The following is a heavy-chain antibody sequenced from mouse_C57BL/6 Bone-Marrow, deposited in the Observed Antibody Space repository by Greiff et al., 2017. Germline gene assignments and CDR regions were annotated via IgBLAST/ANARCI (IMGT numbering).Heavy chain of an antibody. CDR1: GFTFSSYA. V-gene: IGHV5-4*01. J-gene: IGHJ3*01. Sequence: DVHLVESGGGLVKPGGSLKLSCAASGFTFSSYAMSWVRQTPEKRLEWVATISDGGSYTYYPDNVKGRFTISRDNAKNNLYLQMSHLKSEDTAMYYCARAVYYDDWGKGTLGTVSA. D-gene: IGHD2-4*01. CDR2: ISDGGSYT. CDR3: ARAVYYDD.